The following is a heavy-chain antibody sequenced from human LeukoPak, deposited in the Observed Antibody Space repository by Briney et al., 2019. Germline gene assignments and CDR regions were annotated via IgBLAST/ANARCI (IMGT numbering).Heavy chain of an antibody. CDR1: GFPFSNYW. CDR2: IKLDGSER. Sequence: GSLRLSCAASGFPFSNYWMSWVRQAPGKGLEWVANIKLDGSERYYVDSVKGRFTISRDNAENSLYLQMNSLRAEDTAVYYCARDDSYSSGYYAYWGQGTLVTVSS. V-gene: IGHV3-7*01. J-gene: IGHJ4*02. D-gene: IGHD3-22*01. CDR3: ARDDSYSSGYYAY.